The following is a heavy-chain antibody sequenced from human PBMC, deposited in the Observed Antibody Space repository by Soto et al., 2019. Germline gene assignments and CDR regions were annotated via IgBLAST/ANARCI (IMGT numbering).Heavy chain of an antibody. CDR2: IIPIFGTA. CDR1: GGTFSSYD. Sequence: SVKVGYKGSGGTFSSYDISWVRQAPGQGLEWMGGIIPIFGTANYAQKFQGRVTITADESTSTAYMELGSLRSEDTAVYYCAREARLGYSYGPGHDAFDIWGQGTMFTVS. V-gene: IGHV1-69*13. D-gene: IGHD5-18*01. J-gene: IGHJ3*02. CDR3: AREARLGYSYGPGHDAFDI.